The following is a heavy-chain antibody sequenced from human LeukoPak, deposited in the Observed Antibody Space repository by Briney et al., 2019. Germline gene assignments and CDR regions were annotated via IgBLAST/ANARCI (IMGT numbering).Heavy chain of an antibody. CDR2: ISASDTYI. D-gene: IGHD2-2*01. V-gene: IGHV3-21*01. J-gene: IGHJ1*01. CDR3: AREPSGGYCSSSSCSRYFQH. Sequence: PGGSLRLSCAASGFIFSGYSMNWVRQAPGKGLEWVSSISASDTYINYADSLKGRFTISRDNAKNSLYLQMNSLRAEDTAVYYCAREPSGGYCSSSSCSRYFQHWGQGTLVTVFS. CDR1: GFIFSGYS.